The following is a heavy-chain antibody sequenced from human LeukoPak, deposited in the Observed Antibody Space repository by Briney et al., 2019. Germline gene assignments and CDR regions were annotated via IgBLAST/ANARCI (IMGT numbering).Heavy chain of an antibody. CDR1: GFTFSGYE. CDR2: ICGRGKTK. J-gene: IGHJ3*02. D-gene: IGHD5-24*01. Sequence: GGSLRLSCAASGFTFSGYEMNWVRQAPGKGLEWISYICGRGKTKYYADSVKGRFTISRDDAKNFLYLQMNSLRAEDTAVYYCARDSGGHNYALDGFDIWGQGTMVTVSS. V-gene: IGHV3-48*03. CDR3: ARDSGGHNYALDGFDI.